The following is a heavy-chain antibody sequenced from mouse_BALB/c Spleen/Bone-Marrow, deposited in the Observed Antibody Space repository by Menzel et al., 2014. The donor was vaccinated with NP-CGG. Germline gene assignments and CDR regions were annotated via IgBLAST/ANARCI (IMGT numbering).Heavy chain of an antibody. D-gene: IGHD2-4*01. CDR2: INPSTGYT. CDR1: GYNFISYW. V-gene: IGHV1-7*01. Sequence: VQLQQSGAELAKPGASVKMSCKASGYNFISYWMHWVKQRPGQGLEWIGYINPSTGYTEYNQKFKDKATLTADKSSSKAYMQLSSLTSEDSAVNYCARNYDYDGGYYAMDYWGQGTSVTVSS. J-gene: IGHJ4*01. CDR3: ARNYDYDGGYYAMDY.